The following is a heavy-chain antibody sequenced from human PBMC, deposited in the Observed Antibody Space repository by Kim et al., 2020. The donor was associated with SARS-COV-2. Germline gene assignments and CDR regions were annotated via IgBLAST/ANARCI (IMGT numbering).Heavy chain of an antibody. Sequence: GGSLRLSCAASGFTFSSYAIHWVRQAPGKGLEWVAVISYDGSNKYYADSVKGRFTISRDNSKNTLYLQMNSLRAEDTAVYYCARASTPYYYYGMDVWGQGTTVTVSS. J-gene: IGHJ6*02. CDR1: GFTFSSYA. V-gene: IGHV3-30*04. CDR3: ARASTPYYYYGMDV. CDR2: ISYDGSNK.